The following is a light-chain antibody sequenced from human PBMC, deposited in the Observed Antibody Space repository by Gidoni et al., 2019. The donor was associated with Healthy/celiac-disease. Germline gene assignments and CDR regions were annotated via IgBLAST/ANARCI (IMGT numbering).Light chain of an antibody. CDR3: QAWDSNTPLV. CDR1: KLGDKY. Sequence: SYELTQPPSVFVSPGQTARITCSGDKLGDKYACWYQQKPGQSPLLVIYQDSKRPLGIPERFSGSNSGNTATLTISGTQAMDEADYYCQAWDSNTPLVFGTGTKVTVL. V-gene: IGLV3-1*01. CDR2: QDS. J-gene: IGLJ1*01.